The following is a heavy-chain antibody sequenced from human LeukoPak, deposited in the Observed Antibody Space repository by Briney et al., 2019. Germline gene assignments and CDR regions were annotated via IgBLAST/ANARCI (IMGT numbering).Heavy chain of an antibody. J-gene: IGHJ5*02. Sequence: ASVKVSCKASGYTFTGYYKHWVRQAPGQGLEWMGWINPNSGGTNYAQKFQGRVTMTRDTSISTAYMELSRLRSDDTAVYYCARAPKSIAARPDWLDPWGRGTLVTVSS. D-gene: IGHD6-6*01. V-gene: IGHV1-2*02. CDR3: ARAPKSIAARPDWLDP. CDR2: INPNSGGT. CDR1: GYTFTGYY.